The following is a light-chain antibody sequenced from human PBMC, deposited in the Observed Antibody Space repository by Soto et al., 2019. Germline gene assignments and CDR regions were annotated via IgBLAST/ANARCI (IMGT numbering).Light chain of an antibody. CDR3: QQYASSPLT. CDR2: GAS. Sequence: EIVMTQSPGTLSLSPGESATLSCRDSQNVTSNYVAWYEQKPGQAPRLLIHGASSRATGIPDRFSGSGSGTDFTLTISRLEPEDFAVFYCQQYASSPLTFGGGTKVEIK. V-gene: IGKV3-20*01. CDR1: QNVTSNY. J-gene: IGKJ4*01.